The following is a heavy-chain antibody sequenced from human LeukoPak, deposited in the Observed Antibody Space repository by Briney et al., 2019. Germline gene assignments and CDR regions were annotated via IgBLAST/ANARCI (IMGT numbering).Heavy chain of an antibody. CDR2: IYSGGST. J-gene: IGHJ4*02. Sequence: GGSLRLSCAASGFTVSSNYMSWVRQAPGKGLEWVSVIYSGGSTYYADSVKGRFTISRDNSKNTLYLQMNSLRAEDTAVYYCARDEGGYSYGYNWGQGTLVTVPS. D-gene: IGHD5-18*01. CDR1: GFTVSSNY. V-gene: IGHV3-53*01. CDR3: ARDEGGYSYGYN.